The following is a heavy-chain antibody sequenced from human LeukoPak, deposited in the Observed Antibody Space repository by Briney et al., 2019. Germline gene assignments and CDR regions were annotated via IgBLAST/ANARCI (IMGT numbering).Heavy chain of an antibody. J-gene: IGHJ4*02. Sequence: TGGSLRLSCAASGFPFTSYAMSWVRQAPGKGLEWVSRIGGTGGNTYYPDSVKGRFTISRDNSKNTLYLQMNSLRAEDKAVYYGAKYRGFGDSYDSWGQGTLVTVSS. CDR2: IGGTGGNT. CDR3: AKYRGFGDSYDS. V-gene: IGHV3-23*01. D-gene: IGHD3-10*01. CDR1: GFPFTSYA.